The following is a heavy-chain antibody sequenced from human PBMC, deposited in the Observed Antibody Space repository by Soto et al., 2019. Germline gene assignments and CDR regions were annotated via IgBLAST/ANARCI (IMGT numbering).Heavy chain of an antibody. J-gene: IGHJ4*02. V-gene: IGHV4-39*01. D-gene: IGHD3-9*01. CDR3: ARLAWDWLYQFDY. CDR2: IYYSGST. Sequence: QLQLQKSGPGLVKPSETLSLTCTVSGGSISSSSYYWGWIRQPQGKGLEWIGSIYYSGSTYYNPSLKSRVTKSVDTSKNQFSLKLSSVTAADTAVYYCARLAWDWLYQFDYWGQGTLVTVSS. CDR1: GGSISSSSYY.